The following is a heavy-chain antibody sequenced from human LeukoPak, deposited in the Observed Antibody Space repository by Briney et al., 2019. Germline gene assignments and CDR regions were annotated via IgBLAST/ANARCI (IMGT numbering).Heavy chain of an antibody. J-gene: IGHJ4*02. V-gene: IGHV4-31*03. D-gene: IGHD5-24*01. Sequence: KPSETLSRTCTGSGGSISSADYYWSWIRQHPGKGLEWIGYIYYSGTTYYNPSLKSRLSISVDTSRSQFSLRLSSVTAADTAVYYCATGHGYNYNYWGQGTLVTVSS. CDR1: GGSISSADYY. CDR2: IYYSGTT. CDR3: ATGHGYNYNY.